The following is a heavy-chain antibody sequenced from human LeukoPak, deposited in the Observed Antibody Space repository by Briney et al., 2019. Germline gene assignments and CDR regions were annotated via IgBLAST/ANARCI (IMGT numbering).Heavy chain of an antibody. V-gene: IGHV4-39*01. J-gene: IGHJ4*02. Sequence: SETLSLTCTVSGGSISSSSYYWGWIRQPPGKGLEWIGSIYYSGSTYYNPSLKSRVTISVDTSKNQFSLKLSSVTAADTAVYYCARHMSWGRPLDYWGQGTLVTVSS. CDR3: ARHMSWGRPLDY. D-gene: IGHD7-27*01. CDR2: IYYSGST. CDR1: GGSISSSSYY.